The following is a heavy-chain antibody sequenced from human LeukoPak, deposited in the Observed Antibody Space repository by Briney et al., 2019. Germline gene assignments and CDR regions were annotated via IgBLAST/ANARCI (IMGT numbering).Heavy chain of an antibody. CDR1: DDSISDYY. Sequence: SETLSLTCTVSDDSISDYYRGWIRQPPGKRLEWIGYLYNSGRSTYNPSLKSRVTISADTSKNHFSLKLNSVTTADTAVYYCTRGAGWLIDYWGQGILVTVSS. CDR3: TRGAGWLIDY. D-gene: IGHD3-16*01. J-gene: IGHJ4*02. CDR2: LYNSGRS. V-gene: IGHV4-59*01.